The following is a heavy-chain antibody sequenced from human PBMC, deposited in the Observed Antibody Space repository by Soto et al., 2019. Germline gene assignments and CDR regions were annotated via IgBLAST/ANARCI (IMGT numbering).Heavy chain of an antibody. J-gene: IGHJ4*02. Sequence: QVQLVQSGAEVKKPGSSVKVSCKASGGTFSSYTISWVRQAPGQGLEWMGRIIPILGIANYAQKFQGRVTITADKSTSTAYVELSSLRSEDTAVYYGATRRGDGYDDYWGQGTLVTVSS. D-gene: IGHD5-12*01. CDR1: GGTFSSYT. CDR3: ATRRGDGYDDY. CDR2: IIPILGIA. V-gene: IGHV1-69*02.